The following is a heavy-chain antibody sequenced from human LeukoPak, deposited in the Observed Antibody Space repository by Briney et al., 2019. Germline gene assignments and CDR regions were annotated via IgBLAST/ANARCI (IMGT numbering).Heavy chain of an antibody. D-gene: IGHD6-19*01. Sequence: GASVKVSCKASGYTFTSYWIGWVRQMPGKGLEWMGIIYPGDSDTRYSPSFQGQVTISADKSISTAYLQWSSLKASDTAMYYCARHTAVAGPGGFDPWGQGTLVTVSS. CDR1: GYTFTSYW. J-gene: IGHJ5*02. CDR2: IYPGDSDT. V-gene: IGHV5-51*01. CDR3: ARHTAVAGPGGFDP.